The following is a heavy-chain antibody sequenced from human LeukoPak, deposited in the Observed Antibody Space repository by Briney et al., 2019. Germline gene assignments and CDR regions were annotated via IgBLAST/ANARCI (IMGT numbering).Heavy chain of an antibody. CDR2: ISGSGTTT. CDR1: GFTFSTFA. J-gene: IGHJ4*02. V-gene: IGHV3-23*01. Sequence: GGSLRLSCAASGFTFSTFAMNWVRHAPGKGLEWVSTISGSGTTTYYVDSVKGRFTISRDNSKKTVYLQMISLRAEDTAVYYCAKEHSVSGSYGFWGQGTLVTVSS. D-gene: IGHD1-26*01. CDR3: AKEHSVSGSYGF.